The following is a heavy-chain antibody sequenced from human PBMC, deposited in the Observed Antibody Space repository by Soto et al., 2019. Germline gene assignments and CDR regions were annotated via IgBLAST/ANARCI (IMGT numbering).Heavy chain of an antibody. J-gene: IGHJ6*03. D-gene: IGHD5-18*01. CDR1: GFTFSSYW. V-gene: IGHV3-74*01. CDR2: INSDGSST. CDR3: ASGGTAMVGYYYYYMHV. Sequence: EVQLVESGGGLVQPGASLRLSCAASGFTFSSYWMHWVRQAPGKGLVWVSRINSDGSSTSYADSVKGRFTISRDNAKNTLYLQMNSLRAEDTAVYYCASGGTAMVGYYYYYMHVWGKGTTVTVSS.